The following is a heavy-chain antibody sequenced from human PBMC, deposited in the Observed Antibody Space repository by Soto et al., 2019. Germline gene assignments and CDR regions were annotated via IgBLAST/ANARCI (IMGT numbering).Heavy chain of an antibody. CDR1: GGTFANFI. CDR3: ARNGTYSSSLSQYSGMDV. D-gene: IGHD6-6*01. J-gene: IGHJ6*02. CDR2: IVPMFGTA. V-gene: IGHV1-69*01. Sequence: QVQLVQSGAEVKEPGSSVKVSCKASGGTFANFIMNWVRQTPGQGLEWMGGIVPMFGTATYAEKFKGRVTISATESTSTAYMELTSLRSEDTAVYYCARNGTYSSSLSQYSGMDVWGRGTTVTVS.